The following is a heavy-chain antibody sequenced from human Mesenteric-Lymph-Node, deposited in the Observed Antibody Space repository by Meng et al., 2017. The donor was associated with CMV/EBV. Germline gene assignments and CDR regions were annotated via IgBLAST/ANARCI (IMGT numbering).Heavy chain of an antibody. J-gene: IGHJ4*02. Sequence: GGSLRLSCAASGFTFNTYNMHWARQPPGEGLQWLAFIRYDESDKFYADSVKGRFAISRDNSRNTLYLQMDSLRDEDTAVYYCARDSAGPRGAMAYFDYWGQGTLVTVSS. CDR2: IRYDESDK. D-gene: IGHD5-24*01. V-gene: IGHV3-30*02. CDR1: GFTFNTYN. CDR3: ARDSAGPRGAMAYFDY.